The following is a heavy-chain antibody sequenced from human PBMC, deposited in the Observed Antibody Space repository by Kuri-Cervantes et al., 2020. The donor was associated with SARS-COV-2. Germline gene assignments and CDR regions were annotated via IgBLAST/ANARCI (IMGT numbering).Heavy chain of an antibody. Sequence: LSLTCAASGFTFSSYSMNWVRQAPGKGLEWVSYISSSSSTIYYADSVKGRFTISRDNAKNSLYLQMNSLRAEDTAVYYCARLGVAAAGSYYYYGMDVWGQGTTVTVSS. J-gene: IGHJ6*02. CDR1: GFTFSSYS. D-gene: IGHD6-13*01. CDR3: ARLGVAAAGSYYYYGMDV. CDR2: ISSSSSTI. V-gene: IGHV3-48*01.